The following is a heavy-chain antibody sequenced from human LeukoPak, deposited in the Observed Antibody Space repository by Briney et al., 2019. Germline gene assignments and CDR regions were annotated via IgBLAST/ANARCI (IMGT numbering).Heavy chain of an antibody. CDR1: GFTFSSYW. V-gene: IGHV3-74*01. D-gene: IGHD3-3*01. CDR2: ISSDGSST. J-gene: IGHJ4*02. Sequence: PGGSLRLSCAASGFTFSSYWMHWVRQGPGKGLAWVSRISSDGSSTTYADSVKGRFTISRDNAKNTLYLQMNSLRAEDTAVYYYVRVEWRDLVPDYWGQGTLVTVSS. CDR3: VRVEWRDLVPDY.